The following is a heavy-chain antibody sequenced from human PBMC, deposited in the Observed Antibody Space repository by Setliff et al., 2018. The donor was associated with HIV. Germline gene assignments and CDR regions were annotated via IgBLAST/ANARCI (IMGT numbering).Heavy chain of an antibody. CDR2: INPSGGST. D-gene: IGHD1-26*01. CDR3: ARGWEGGMDY. V-gene: IGHV1-46*02. CDR1: GEMYKYTG. J-gene: IGHJ4*02. Sequence: GASVKVSCKASGEMYKYTGISWVRQAPGQGLEWLGMINPSGGSTWYAQKFQGRVTMTGDTSTNTLYMELSSLRSEDTAVYYCARGWEGGMDYWGQGTLVTVSS.